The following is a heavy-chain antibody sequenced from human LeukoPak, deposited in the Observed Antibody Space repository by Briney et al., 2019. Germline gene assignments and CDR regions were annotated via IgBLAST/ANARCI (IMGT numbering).Heavy chain of an antibody. J-gene: IGHJ4*02. CDR1: GFTFSGST. Sequence: QSGGSLRLSCAASGFTFSGSTMHWVRQAPGKGLEWVAFIRYDGSNKYYADSVKGRFTISRDNSKNTVYLQMNSLRAEDTAVYYCAKHGLPLVVISAPLDYWGQGTLVTVAS. CDR3: AKHGLPLVVISAPLDY. V-gene: IGHV3-30*02. D-gene: IGHD2-15*01. CDR2: IRYDGSNK.